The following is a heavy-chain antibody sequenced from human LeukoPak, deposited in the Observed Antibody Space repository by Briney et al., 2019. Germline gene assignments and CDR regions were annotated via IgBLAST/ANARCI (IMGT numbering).Heavy chain of an antibody. CDR3: ARDHCSSTSCYTRRYFDWLLSGFDP. Sequence: ASVKVSCKASGYTFTNYYMHWVRQAPGQGLEWMGWINPNSGGTNYAQKFQGRVTMTRDTSISTAYMELSRLRSDDTAVYYCARDHCSSTSCYTRRYFDWLLSGFDPWGQGTLVTVSS. J-gene: IGHJ5*02. V-gene: IGHV1-2*02. D-gene: IGHD2-2*02. CDR2: INPNSGGT. CDR1: GYTFTNYY.